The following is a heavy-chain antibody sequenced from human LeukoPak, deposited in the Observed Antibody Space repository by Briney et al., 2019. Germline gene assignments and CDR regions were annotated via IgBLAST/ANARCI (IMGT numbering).Heavy chain of an antibody. D-gene: IGHD6-19*01. CDR2: IYSGGSI. CDR3: AGEQWLIHDAFDI. Sequence: GGSLRLSCAASGLIVSSNYMTWVRQAPGKGLEWVSVIYSGGSIYYADSVKGRFTISRDNSRNTLYLQMNSLRAEDTAVYYCAGEQWLIHDAFDIWGQGTMVTVSS. V-gene: IGHV3-53*05. CDR1: GLIVSSNY. J-gene: IGHJ3*02.